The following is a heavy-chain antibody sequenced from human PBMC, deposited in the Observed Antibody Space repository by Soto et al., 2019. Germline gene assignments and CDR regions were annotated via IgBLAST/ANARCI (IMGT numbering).Heavy chain of an antibody. J-gene: IGHJ4*02. CDR2: INHSGST. CDR3: ARVPIWGSYRLDY. Sequence: NPSETLSLTCAVYGGSFSGYYWSWIRQPPGKGLEWIGEINHSGSTNYNPSLKSRVTISVDTSKNQFSLKLSSVTAADTAVYYCARVPIWGSYRLDYWGQGTLVTVSS. CDR1: GGSFSGYY. V-gene: IGHV4-34*01. D-gene: IGHD3-16*02.